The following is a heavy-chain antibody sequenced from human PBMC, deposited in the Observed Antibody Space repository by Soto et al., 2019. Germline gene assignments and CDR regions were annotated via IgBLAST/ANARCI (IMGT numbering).Heavy chain of an antibody. CDR3: ARGSNSNNWKLFDY. CDR2: MYAAGST. V-gene: IGHV3-66*01. J-gene: IGHJ4*02. Sequence: EVQLVESGGGLVQPGGSLRRSCAVTGFTISSNYMNWVRQAPGKGLEWVSVMYAAGSTYYEDSVKGRFNISRDNSKNTVYLQMNSLRGEDTAVYYCARGSNSNNWKLFDYWGQGTLVTVSS. D-gene: IGHD1-1*01. CDR1: GFTISSNY.